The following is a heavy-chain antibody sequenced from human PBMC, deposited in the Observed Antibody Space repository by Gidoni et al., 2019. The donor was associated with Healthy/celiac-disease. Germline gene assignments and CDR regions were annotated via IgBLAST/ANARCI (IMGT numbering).Heavy chain of an antibody. CDR1: GGSFSGYY. J-gene: IGHJ4*02. CDR3: ARARDIWFGELFGY. Sequence: QVQLQQWGAGLLKPSETLSLTCAVYGGSFSGYYWSWIRQPPGKGLEWIGEINHSGSTNYNPSLKSRVTISVDTSKNQFSLKLSSVTAADTAVYYCARARDIWFGELFGYWGQGTLVTVSS. CDR2: INHSGST. V-gene: IGHV4-34*01. D-gene: IGHD3-10*01.